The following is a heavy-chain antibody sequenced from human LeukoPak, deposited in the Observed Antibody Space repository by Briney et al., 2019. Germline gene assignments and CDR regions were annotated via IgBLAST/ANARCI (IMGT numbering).Heavy chain of an antibody. V-gene: IGHV1-18*01. J-gene: IGHJ4*02. CDR3: AREESIGSYQFLHDY. Sequence: ASVKVSCKASVYTFSSHVITWVRQAPGQGLEWMGWISPYNGNTKYLQKLQGRVTMTTDTSTSTAYMELRSLTSDDTAVYYCAREESIGSYQFLHDYWGQGTLVTVSS. CDR2: ISPYNGNT. CDR1: VYTFSSHV. D-gene: IGHD1-26*01.